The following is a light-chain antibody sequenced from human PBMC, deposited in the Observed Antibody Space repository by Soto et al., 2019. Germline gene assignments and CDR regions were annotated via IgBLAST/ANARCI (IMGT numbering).Light chain of an antibody. Sequence: EIVLTQSPATLSVSPGDRVTLSCRASQRISNYLAWYQQKPGQAPRLLIYDASNRATGIPARFRGSGSGTDFSLTISSLEPEDFAVYFCQHRSNWPAFGPGTKVEIK. V-gene: IGKV3-11*01. J-gene: IGKJ3*01. CDR3: QHRSNWPA. CDR1: QRISNY. CDR2: DAS.